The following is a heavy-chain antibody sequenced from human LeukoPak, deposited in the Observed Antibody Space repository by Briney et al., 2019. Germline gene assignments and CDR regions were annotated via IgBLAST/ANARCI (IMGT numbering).Heavy chain of an antibody. Sequence: GASVKVSCKASGYTFTSYDINWVRQATGQGLEWMGWMNPNSGNTGYAQKFQGRVTMTRNTSISTAYMELSSLRSEDTAAYYCARDQVGDYYYGMDVWGQGTTVTVSS. CDR3: ARDQVGDYYYGMDV. J-gene: IGHJ6*02. V-gene: IGHV1-8*01. CDR1: GYTFTSYD. CDR2: MNPNSGNT. D-gene: IGHD2-2*01.